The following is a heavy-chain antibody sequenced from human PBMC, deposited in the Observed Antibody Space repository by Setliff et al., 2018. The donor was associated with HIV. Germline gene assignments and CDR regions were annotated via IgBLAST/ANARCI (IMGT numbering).Heavy chain of an antibody. Sequence: ASVKVSCKASGGTFSSYAISWVRQAPGQGLEWMGGIIPILGIANYAQKFQGRVTITADESTSTAYMELSSLRSEDTAVYYCARGLTGGNSISDFDYWGQGTLVTVSS. D-gene: IGHD2-21*02. CDR2: IIPILGIA. J-gene: IGHJ4*02. CDR3: ARGLTGGNSISDFDY. V-gene: IGHV1-69*10. CDR1: GGTFSSYA.